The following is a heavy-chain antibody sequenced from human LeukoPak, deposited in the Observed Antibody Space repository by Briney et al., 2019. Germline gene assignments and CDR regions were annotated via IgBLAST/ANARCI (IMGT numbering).Heavy chain of an antibody. Sequence: SETLSLTCSVSGDYINSHYWTWIRQSSGRGLEWLGYIHFGGSTNYNPSLKSPVTISIDTSRTQFSLRVYSVTAADAAIYYCPRLIAEPAPMYYYYIDVWGKGTPVTVSS. D-gene: IGHD2-2*01. J-gene: IGHJ6*03. CDR1: GDYINSHY. V-gene: IGHV4-59*11. CDR3: PRLIAEPAPMYYYYIDV. CDR2: IHFGGST.